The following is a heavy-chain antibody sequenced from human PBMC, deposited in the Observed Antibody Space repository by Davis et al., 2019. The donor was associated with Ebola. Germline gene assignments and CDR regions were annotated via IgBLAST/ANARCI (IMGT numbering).Heavy chain of an antibody. CDR2: ISGSGGST. CDR3: ARWVGSDWYYFDY. CDR1: GFTFSSYA. Sequence: GESLKISCAASGFTFSSYAMSWVRQAPGKGLEWVSAISGSGGSTYYADSVKGRFTISRDNSKNTLYLQMNSLRAEDTAVYYCARWVGSDWYYFDYWGQGTLVTVSS. D-gene: IGHD6-19*01. V-gene: IGHV3-23*01. J-gene: IGHJ4*02.